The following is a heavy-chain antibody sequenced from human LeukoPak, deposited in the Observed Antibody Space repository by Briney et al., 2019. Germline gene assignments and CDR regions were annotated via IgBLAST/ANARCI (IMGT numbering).Heavy chain of an antibody. J-gene: IGHJ4*02. V-gene: IGHV3-33*01. CDR1: GFTFSNCG. D-gene: IGHD3-10*01. CDR2: IWYDGSKK. Sequence: GGSLRLSCAASGFTFSNCGMFWVRQAPGKGLEWVALIWYDGSKKYYPDSVKGRFTISRDNSKNALYLQMNSLTAEDTAVYYCARDVGNYDSGTSYFDYWGQGTLVTVSP. CDR3: ARDVGNYDSGTSYFDY.